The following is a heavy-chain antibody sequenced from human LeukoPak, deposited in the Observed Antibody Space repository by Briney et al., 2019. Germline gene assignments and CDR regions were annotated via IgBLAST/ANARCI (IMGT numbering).Heavy chain of an antibody. CDR2: IYHSGST. CDR3: ARTFSSSAYYFDY. CDR1: GGSISSSNW. J-gene: IGHJ4*02. Sequence: PSGTLSLTCAVSGGSISSSNWWSWVRQPPGKGLEWIGEIYHSGSTNYNPSLKSRVTISVDKSKNQFSLKLSSVTAADTAVYYCARTFSSSAYYFDYWGQGTLVTVSS. V-gene: IGHV4-4*02. D-gene: IGHD6-13*01.